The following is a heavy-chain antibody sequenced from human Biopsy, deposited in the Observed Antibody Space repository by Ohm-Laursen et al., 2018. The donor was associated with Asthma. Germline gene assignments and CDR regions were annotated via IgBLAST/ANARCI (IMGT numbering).Heavy chain of an antibody. Sequence: TLSLTCTVSGDSISSPAYYWSWVRQHPGKGLEWIGYISYNGTTFYHPSLMSRLIISLDTSKSQFSLKLSSVTAADTAVYFCARAVDYSHYYGIDVWGQGTTVTVS. CDR1: GDSISSPAYY. V-gene: IGHV4-31*03. D-gene: IGHD3-10*01. CDR3: ARAVDYSHYYGIDV. CDR2: ISYNGTT. J-gene: IGHJ6*02.